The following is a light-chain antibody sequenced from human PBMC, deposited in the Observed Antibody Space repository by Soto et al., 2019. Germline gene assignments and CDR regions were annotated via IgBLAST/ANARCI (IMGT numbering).Light chain of an antibody. Sequence: QSVLTQPPSVSEAPRQRVTISCSGSNSNIGNNEVSWYQQLPGKAPKLLIFYNDLLPSGVSDRFSGSKSGTSASLAISGLQSEDEADYYCASWDDSLNVYVFGTGTKVTVL. CDR3: ASWDDSLNVYV. CDR2: YND. J-gene: IGLJ1*01. V-gene: IGLV1-36*01. CDR1: NSNIGNNE.